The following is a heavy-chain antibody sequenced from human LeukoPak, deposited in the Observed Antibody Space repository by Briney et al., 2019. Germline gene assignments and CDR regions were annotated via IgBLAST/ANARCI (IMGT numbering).Heavy chain of an antibody. J-gene: IGHJ4*02. D-gene: IGHD5-18*01. CDR2: IASGFQT. Sequence: GGSLRLSCTASGFTLASHDMHWVRQTTGEGLEWVAAIASGFQTFYAGSVKGRFTVSREDAKNSLYLQMNSLRAGDTAVYYCVREARGYHYTYFDYWGQDTLVTVSS. CDR1: GFTLASHD. V-gene: IGHV3-13*01. CDR3: VREARGYHYTYFDY.